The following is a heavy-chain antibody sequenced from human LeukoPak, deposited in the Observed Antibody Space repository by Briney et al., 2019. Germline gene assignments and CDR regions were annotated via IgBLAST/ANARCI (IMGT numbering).Heavy chain of an antibody. J-gene: IGHJ4*02. CDR2: IKQDGSEK. CDR1: GFTFSSYW. V-gene: IGHV3-7*03. CDR3: ASGLELDY. Sequence: PGGSLRLSCAASGFTFSSYWMRWVRQAPGRGLEWVANIKQDGSEKNYVDSVKGRFTISRDNAKNSLYLQMNSLRAEDTAVYYCASGLELDYWGQGTLVTVSS.